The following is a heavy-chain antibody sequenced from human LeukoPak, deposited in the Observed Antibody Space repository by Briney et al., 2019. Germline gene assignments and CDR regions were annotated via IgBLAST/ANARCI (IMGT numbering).Heavy chain of an antibody. D-gene: IGHD3-3*01. CDR3: ARRETYYDFWSGYYISGYFQH. V-gene: IGHV4-39*01. CDR2: IYYSGST. J-gene: IGHJ1*01. Sequence: SETLSLTCTVSGGSISSSSYYWGWIRKPPGKGLEWIGSIYYSGSTYYNPPLKSRVTISVDTSKNQFSLKLSSVTAADTAVYYCARRETYYDFWSGYYISGYFQHWGQGTLVTVSS. CDR1: GGSISSSSYY.